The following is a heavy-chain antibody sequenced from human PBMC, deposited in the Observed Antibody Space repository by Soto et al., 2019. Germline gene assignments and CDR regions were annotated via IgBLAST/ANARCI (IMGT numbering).Heavy chain of an antibody. CDR3: AREEGYCGGGSCFRSAFDL. V-gene: IGHV3-7*01. CDR2: TKSFDGRI. Sequence: GGSLRLSCAASGLTFNNYWMSWVRQAPGKGLEWVAITKSFDGRIYYGDSVKGRFTISRDNAKNSVYLQMNSLRAEDTAVYYCAREEGYCGGGSCFRSAFDLWGQGTVVTVSS. CDR1: GLTFNNYW. J-gene: IGHJ3*01. D-gene: IGHD2-15*01.